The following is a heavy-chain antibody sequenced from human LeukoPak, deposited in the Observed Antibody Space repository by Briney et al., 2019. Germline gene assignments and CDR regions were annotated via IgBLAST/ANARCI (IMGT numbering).Heavy chain of an antibody. J-gene: IGHJ4*02. V-gene: IGHV3-21*01. CDR3: ARGTLNIPGEHGAFDY. CDR2: ISTSSSYI. Sequence: GGSLRLSCAASGFTFSSYSMNWVRQAPGKGVEWVSSISTSSSYIHYADSVKGRFTISRDNAKNSLYLQMNSLRAEDTAVYYCARGTLNIPGEHGAFDYWGQGTLVTASS. D-gene: IGHD1-14*01. CDR1: GFTFSSYS.